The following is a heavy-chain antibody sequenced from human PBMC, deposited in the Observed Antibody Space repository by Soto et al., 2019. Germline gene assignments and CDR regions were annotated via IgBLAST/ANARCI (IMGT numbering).Heavy chain of an antibody. CDR3: AGGPIADNKYYYYYGMDV. V-gene: IGHV3-30-3*01. Sequence: GGSLRLSCAASGFTFSSYAMHWVRQAPGKGLEWVAVISYDGSNKYYADSVKGRFTISRDNSKNTLYLQMNSLRAEDTAVYYCAGGPIADNKYYYYYGMDVWGQGTTVTVSS. CDR1: GFTFSSYA. CDR2: ISYDGSNK. D-gene: IGHD6-13*01. J-gene: IGHJ6*02.